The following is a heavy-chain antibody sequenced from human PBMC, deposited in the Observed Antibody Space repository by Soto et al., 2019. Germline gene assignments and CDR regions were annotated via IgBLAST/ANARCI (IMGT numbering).Heavy chain of an antibody. J-gene: IGHJ3*02. CDR3: AKAMDTIFGVVISYFDAFDI. CDR1: GFTFSSYA. V-gene: IGHV3-23*01. Sequence: GGSLRLSCAASGFTFSSYAMSWVRQAPGKGLEWVSAISGSGGSTYYADSVKGRFTISRDNSKNTLYLQMNSLRAEDTAVYYCAKAMDTIFGVVISYFDAFDIWGQGTMVTVSS. CDR2: ISGSGGST. D-gene: IGHD3-3*01.